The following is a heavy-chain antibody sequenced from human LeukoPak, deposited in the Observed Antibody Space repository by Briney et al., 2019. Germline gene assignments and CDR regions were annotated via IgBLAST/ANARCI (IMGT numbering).Heavy chain of an antibody. CDR1: GFTFRSFA. Sequence: GGSLRLSCAASGFTFRSFAMTWVRQAPGKGLEWVASNSSRSSYIYYADSVRGRLTISRDNAKNSLYLQMNSLRAEDTAVYYCARDWSGDYYGSGSSRWFDYWGQGTLVTVSS. V-gene: IGHV3-21*06. CDR2: NSSRSSYI. J-gene: IGHJ4*02. D-gene: IGHD3-10*01. CDR3: ARDWSGDYYGSGSSRWFDY.